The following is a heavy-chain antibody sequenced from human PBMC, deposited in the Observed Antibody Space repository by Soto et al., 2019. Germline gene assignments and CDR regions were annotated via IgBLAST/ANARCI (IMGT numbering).Heavy chain of an antibody. CDR3: ARDTSGWSLNGLDV. Sequence: QVDLVQSGAEVKKAGVSVTISCKASGSAITRYYIHWVRQAPGRGLEWMGIINPGGGSASYAQKFQDRVTIDKDTSTGTVYMDLRSLRTEDTAVYYCARDTSGWSLNGLDVWGQGTTVNVSS. J-gene: IGHJ6*02. V-gene: IGHV1-46*01. CDR2: INPGGGSA. D-gene: IGHD6-19*01. CDR1: GSAITRYY.